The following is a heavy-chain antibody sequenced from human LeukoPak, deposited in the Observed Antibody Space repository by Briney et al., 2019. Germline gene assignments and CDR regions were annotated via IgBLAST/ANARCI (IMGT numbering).Heavy chain of an antibody. CDR3: AREGYDSNIYYKADY. V-gene: IGHV4-59*01. J-gene: IGHJ4*02. CDR2: ISYSGTT. Sequence: SETLSLTCTVSGGSINTYYWSWIRQPPGKGLEWIGYISYSGTTKYNPSLENRVTITIATSKNQFSLKLSSVTAADTAVYYCAREGYDSNIYYKADYWGQGTLVTVSS. D-gene: IGHD3-22*01. CDR1: GGSINTYY.